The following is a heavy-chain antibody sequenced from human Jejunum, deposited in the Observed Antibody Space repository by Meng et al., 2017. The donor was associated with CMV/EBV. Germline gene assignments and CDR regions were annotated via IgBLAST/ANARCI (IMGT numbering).Heavy chain of an antibody. D-gene: IGHD3-16*01. J-gene: IGHJ4*02. V-gene: IGHV3-23*03. CDR2: IYRAVSST. Sequence: GFTFSSYAMSCVRQAPGEGLEWVSVIYRAVSSTYYADSVKGRFTISRDNSKNTLFLQMHSLRAEDTAIYYCAKDTRVGVWGAFDYWGQGTLVTVSS. CDR3: AKDTRVGVWGAFDY. CDR1: GFTFSSYA.